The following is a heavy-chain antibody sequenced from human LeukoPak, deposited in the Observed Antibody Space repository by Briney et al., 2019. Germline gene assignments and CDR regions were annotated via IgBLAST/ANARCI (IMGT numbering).Heavy chain of an antibody. CDR2: INHSGST. J-gene: IGHJ3*02. Sequence: SETLSLTCAVYGGSFSGYYWSWIRQPPGKGLEWIGEINHSGSTNYNPSLKSRVTISVDTSKNQFSLKVSSVTAADTAVYYCARRYCANGVCYRSAFDIWGQGTMVTVSS. CDR1: GGSFSGYY. CDR3: ARRYCANGVCYRSAFDI. V-gene: IGHV4-34*01. D-gene: IGHD2-8*01.